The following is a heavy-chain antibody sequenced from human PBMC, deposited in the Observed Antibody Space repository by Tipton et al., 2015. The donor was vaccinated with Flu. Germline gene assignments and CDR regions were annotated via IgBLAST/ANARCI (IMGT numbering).Heavy chain of an antibody. CDR1: GGSIRSSSYY. CDR3: ARDRGHCDGGNCLDSGAEYDL. Sequence: TLSLTCTVSGGSIRSSSYYWGWIRQPPGKGPEWIGSMLYGGSTYYNPSLESRVTISLDTSKNQFSLKLSSVTAADTAVYYCARDRGHCDGGNCLDSGAEYDLWVQGIVVTVSS. CDR2: MLYGGST. J-gene: IGHJ5*02. V-gene: IGHV4-39*07. D-gene: IGHD2-15*01.